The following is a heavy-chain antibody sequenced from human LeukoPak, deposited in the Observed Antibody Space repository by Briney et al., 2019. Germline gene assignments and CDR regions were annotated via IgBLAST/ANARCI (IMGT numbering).Heavy chain of an antibody. V-gene: IGHV1-18*01. CDR1: GYTFTSYG. Sequence: ASVKVSCKASGYTFTSYGISWVRQAPGQGLEWMGWISAYNGNTNYAQKLQGRVTMTTDTSTSTAYMELRSLRSDDTAVYYCARSGALGYCSSTSCYAVATRHYYYYMDVWGKGTTVTVSS. D-gene: IGHD2-2*01. CDR3: ARSGALGYCSSTSCYAVATRHYYYYMDV. J-gene: IGHJ6*03. CDR2: ISAYNGNT.